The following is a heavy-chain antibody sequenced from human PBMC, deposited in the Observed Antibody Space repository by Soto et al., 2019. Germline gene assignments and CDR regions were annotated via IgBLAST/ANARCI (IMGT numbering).Heavy chain of an antibody. D-gene: IGHD3-10*01. J-gene: IGHJ4*02. CDR2: INAGNGNT. CDR1: GYTFTSYA. Sequence: GVSVKVSCKASGYTFTSYAMHWVRQAPGQRLEWMGWINAGNGNTKYSQKFQGRVTITRDTSASTAYMELSSLRSEDTAVYYCARDRGITMVRGVMVSHLGLQPWGQGTLVTVSS. V-gene: IGHV1-3*01. CDR3: ARDRGITMVRGVMVSHLGLQP.